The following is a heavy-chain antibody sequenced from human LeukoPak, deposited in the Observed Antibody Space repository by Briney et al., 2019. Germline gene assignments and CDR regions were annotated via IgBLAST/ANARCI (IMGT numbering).Heavy chain of an antibody. CDR3: AKDAHGPGWHWFDP. Sequence: GGSLRLSCAASGFSFRSYAMGWVRQAPGKGLEWVSVISGSGGSTYYVDSVKGRFAISRDDSKNTVYLQMYSLRADDTAVYYCAKDAHGPGWHWFDPWGQGTLVTVAS. V-gene: IGHV3-23*01. CDR2: ISGSGGST. CDR1: GFSFRSYA. D-gene: IGHD2-15*01. J-gene: IGHJ5*02.